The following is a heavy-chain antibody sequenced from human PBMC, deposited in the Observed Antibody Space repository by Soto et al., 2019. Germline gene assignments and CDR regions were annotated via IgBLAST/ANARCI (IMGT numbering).Heavy chain of an antibody. CDR1: GYRFTSYY. V-gene: IGHV1-46*01. CDR2: INPSGSGT. Sequence: ASVKVSCKASGYRFTSYYMHWVRQAPGQGLEWMGMINPSGSGTIYAQKFQGRVTMARDASTSTVYMELSSLRSDDTAVYYCARGQELAGSSFGMDVWG. J-gene: IGHJ6*02. CDR3: ARGQELAGSSFGMDV. D-gene: IGHD6-13*01.